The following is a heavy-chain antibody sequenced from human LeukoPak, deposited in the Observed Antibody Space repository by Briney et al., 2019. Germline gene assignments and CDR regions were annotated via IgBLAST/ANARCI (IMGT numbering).Heavy chain of an antibody. D-gene: IGHD2-2*01. Sequence: GGSLRLSCAASGFTFSSYWMSWVRQAPGKGLEWVANIKQDGSEKYYVDSVKGRFTISRDKDNNSLYLQMNSLRAEDTAVYYCASADTVVVPAAQGGAFDIWGQATMVTVSS. CDR2: IKQDGSEK. CDR1: GFTFSSYW. CDR3: ASADTVVVPAAQGGAFDI. J-gene: IGHJ3*02. V-gene: IGHV3-7*01.